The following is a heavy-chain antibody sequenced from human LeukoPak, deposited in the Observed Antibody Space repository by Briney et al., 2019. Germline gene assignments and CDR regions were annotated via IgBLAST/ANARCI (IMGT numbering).Heavy chain of an antibody. CDR2: INSDGSST. CDR1: GFTFSSYW. J-gene: IGHJ4*02. D-gene: IGHD3-10*01. Sequence: GGSLRLSCAASGFTFSSYWMHWVRQAPGKGLVWVSRINSDGSSTSYADSVKGRFTISRDNAKNTLYLQMNSLRAEDTAVYYCARAAEYGSGSYYRPYFDDWGQGTLVTVSS. V-gene: IGHV3-74*01. CDR3: ARAAEYGSGSYYRPYFDD.